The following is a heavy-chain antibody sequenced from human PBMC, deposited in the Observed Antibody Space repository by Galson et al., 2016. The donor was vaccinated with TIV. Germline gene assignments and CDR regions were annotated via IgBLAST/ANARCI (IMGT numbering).Heavy chain of an antibody. J-gene: IGHJ6*02. CDR1: GFTFSTYA. Sequence: SLRLSCAASGFTFSTYAMSWVRQAPGKGLEWVSGISAGGGSTHYADSVKGRFIISRDNSKNTLYLQMNSLSADDTAVFYCAKEPAGELVWFGEFFGGIDDWGQGTTVTVSS. CDR2: ISAGGGST. D-gene: IGHD3-10*01. CDR3: AKEPAGELVWFGEFFGGIDD. V-gene: IGHV3-23*01.